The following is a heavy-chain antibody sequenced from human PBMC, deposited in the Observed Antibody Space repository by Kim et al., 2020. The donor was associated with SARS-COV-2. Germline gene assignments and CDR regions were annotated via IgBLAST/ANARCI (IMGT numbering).Heavy chain of an antibody. CDR2: IIPIFGTA. V-gene: IGHV1-69*13. D-gene: IGHD6-13*01. CDR1: GGTFSSYA. CDR3: ATGHRTDEQQLVPY. Sequence: SVKVSCKASGGTFSSYAISWVRQAPGQGLEWMGGIIPIFGTANYAQKFQGRVTITADESTSTAYMELSSLRSEDTAVYYCATGHRTDEQQLVPYWGQGTLVTVSS. J-gene: IGHJ4*02.